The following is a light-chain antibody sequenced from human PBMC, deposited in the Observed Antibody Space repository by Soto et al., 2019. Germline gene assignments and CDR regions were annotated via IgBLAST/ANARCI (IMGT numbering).Light chain of an antibody. Sequence: DIVMTQSPDSLAVSLGERATINCKSSQSVLYSSNNKNYLAWHQQKPGQPPKVLIYWASTRESGVPDRFSGSGSGTDFTLTTSSLHAEHVAVYYCQQYYSPPYTFGQGTKLEIK. CDR2: WAS. CDR1: QSVLYSSNNKNY. CDR3: QQYYSPPYT. V-gene: IGKV4-1*01. J-gene: IGKJ2*01.